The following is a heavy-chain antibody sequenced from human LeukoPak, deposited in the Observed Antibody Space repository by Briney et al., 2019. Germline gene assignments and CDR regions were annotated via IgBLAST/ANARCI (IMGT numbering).Heavy chain of an antibody. J-gene: IGHJ4*02. V-gene: IGHV3-23*01. CDR2: ISANGGAT. Sequence: GGSLRLSCAASGFTFSNFAMRWVRQAPGKGLECVSLISANGGATYYADSVKGRFTISRDNSKSTLYLQMNSLRADDTAVYYCAKASGSPYYFDYWGQGTLVTVSS. CDR3: AKASGSPYYFDY. D-gene: IGHD3-10*01. CDR1: GFTFSNFA.